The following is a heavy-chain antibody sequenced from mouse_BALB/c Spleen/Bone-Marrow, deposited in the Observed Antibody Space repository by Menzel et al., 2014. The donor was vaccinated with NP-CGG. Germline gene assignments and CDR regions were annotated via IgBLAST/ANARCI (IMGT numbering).Heavy chain of an antibody. Sequence: VQLKDSGPGLVKPSQSLSLTCTVTGYSITSDYAWNWIGQFPGNKLEWMGYISYSANTNYNPSLESRISITRDTSKNQFFLQLNSVTAEDTATYYCTRGTTAGFAYWGLGTLVTV. CDR1: GYSITSDYA. CDR2: ISYSANT. J-gene: IGHJ3*01. V-gene: IGHV3-2*02. D-gene: IGHD1-2*01. CDR3: TRGTTAGFAY.